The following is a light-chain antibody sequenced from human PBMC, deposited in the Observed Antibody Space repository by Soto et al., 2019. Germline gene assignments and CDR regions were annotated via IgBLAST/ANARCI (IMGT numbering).Light chain of an antibody. CDR2: KAS. Sequence: DIQMTQSPSTLSASVGDRVTITCRASQSISNWLVWYQQKPGKAPKLLIYKASRLENGVPSRFSASGSGTEFTLTISCLQPDDFATYYCQQYDGYSRTFGQGTKVEIK. J-gene: IGKJ1*01. CDR1: QSISNW. CDR3: QQYDGYSRT. V-gene: IGKV1-5*03.